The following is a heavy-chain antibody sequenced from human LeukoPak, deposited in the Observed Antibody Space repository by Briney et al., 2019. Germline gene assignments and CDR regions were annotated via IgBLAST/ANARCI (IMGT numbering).Heavy chain of an antibody. CDR3: ASLGDYDSSGYHDY. D-gene: IGHD3-22*01. Sequence: TSSETLSLTCTVSGGLISISTYYWGWIRQPPGKGLEWIGSIYYSGSTYYNPSLKSRVTISVDTSKNQFSLKLSSVTAADTAVYYCASLGDYDSSGYHDYWGQGTLVTVSS. CDR2: IYYSGST. J-gene: IGHJ4*02. CDR1: GGLISISTYY. V-gene: IGHV4-39*01.